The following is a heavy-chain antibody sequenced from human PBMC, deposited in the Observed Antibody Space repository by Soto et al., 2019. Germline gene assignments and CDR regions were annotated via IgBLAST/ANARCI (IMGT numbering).Heavy chain of an antibody. J-gene: IGHJ6*02. Sequence: SETLSLTCSVSGGSISSSSYYWGWVRQPPGKGLEWIGSMHYSGKSDFNPSLQSRVTISVDTSQNQCSLKLSSVTAADTAFYYCAREGALLFGGNSDYYSTMDVWGQGTTVTVSS. V-gene: IGHV4-39*02. CDR1: GGSISSSSYY. D-gene: IGHD2-21*02. CDR2: MHYSGKS. CDR3: AREGALLFGGNSDYYSTMDV.